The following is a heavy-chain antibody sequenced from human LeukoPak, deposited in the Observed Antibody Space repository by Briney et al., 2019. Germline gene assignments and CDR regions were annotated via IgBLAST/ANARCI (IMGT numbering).Heavy chain of an antibody. V-gene: IGHV4-59*08. J-gene: IGHJ4*02. CDR3: TRHFAYSSSSYFDY. D-gene: IGHD6-6*01. CDR2: VYYTGST. Sequence: SETLSLTCSVSGGSVSSYYWSWIRQPPGKGLEWIGYVYYTGSTNYNPSLKSRVTMFEDKSKNQFSLRLYSVTVADTAVYYCTRHFAYSSSSYFDYWGQGSLVTVSS. CDR1: GGSVSSYY.